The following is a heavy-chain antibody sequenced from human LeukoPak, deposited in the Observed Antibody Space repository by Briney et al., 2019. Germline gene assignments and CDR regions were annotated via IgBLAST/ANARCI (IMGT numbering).Heavy chain of an antibody. CDR1: GYTFTGYY. D-gene: IGHD1-26*01. V-gene: IGHV1-2*02. CDR3: AIYTGSYVRYFQH. Sequence: ASVKVSCKASGYTFTGYYMHWVRQAPGQGLELMGWINPDSGDTNSAQKFLGRVSMTRDTSISTAYMELTRLRSDDTALYYCAIYTGSYVRYFQHWGQGTLVIVSS. CDR2: INPDSGDT. J-gene: IGHJ1*01.